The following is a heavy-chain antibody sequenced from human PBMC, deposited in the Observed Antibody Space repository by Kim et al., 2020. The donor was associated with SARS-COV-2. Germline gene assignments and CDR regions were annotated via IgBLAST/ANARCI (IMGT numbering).Heavy chain of an antibody. D-gene: IGHD3-3*01. V-gene: IGHV3-9*01. Sequence: DSVKGRLTISRDNAKNSLYLQMNSLRAEDTALYYCAKSSRRVLYYDYFDYWGQGTLVTVSS. J-gene: IGHJ4*02. CDR3: AKSSRRVLYYDYFDY.